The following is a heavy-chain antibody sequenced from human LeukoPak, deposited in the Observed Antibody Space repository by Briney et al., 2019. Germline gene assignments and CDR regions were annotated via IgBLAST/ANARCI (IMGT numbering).Heavy chain of an antibody. CDR3: ARARRGGRVGALWWYFDL. CDR2: IYYSGST. D-gene: IGHD1-26*01. CDR1: GGSISSPTYY. Sequence: SETLSLTCTVSGGSISSPTYYWGWIRQPPGKGLEWIGSIYYSGSTYYNPSLKSRVTMSVDTSKNQFSLKLSSVTAADTAVYYCARARRGGRVGALWWYFDLWGRGTLVTVSS. J-gene: IGHJ2*01. V-gene: IGHV4-39*07.